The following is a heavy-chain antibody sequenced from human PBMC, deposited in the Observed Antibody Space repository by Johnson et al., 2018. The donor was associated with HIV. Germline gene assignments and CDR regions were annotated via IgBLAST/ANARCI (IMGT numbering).Heavy chain of an antibody. CDR1: GFTFSSYA. J-gene: IGHJ3*02. V-gene: IGHV3-30*09. CDR2: ILSDGSNI. D-gene: IGHD5-18*01. CDR3: AVGIQLWFASEGDAFDI. Sequence: QMQLVESGGGVVQPGGSLRLSCAASGFTFSSYAMHWVRQAPGKGLEWVSIILSDGSNIYYADSVKGRFAISRDNAKSTLYLLMNYLTPEDTAMYYCAVGIQLWFASEGDAFDIWGQGAMVSVSS.